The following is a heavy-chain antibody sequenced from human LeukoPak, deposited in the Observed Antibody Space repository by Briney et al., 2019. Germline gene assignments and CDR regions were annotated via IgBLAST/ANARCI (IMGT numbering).Heavy chain of an antibody. D-gene: IGHD1-7*01. J-gene: IGHJ4*02. CDR3: AKDHLTGTTGIDY. CDR1: GFTFSSYS. V-gene: IGHV3-21*01. Sequence: GGSLRLSCAASGFTFSSYSMNWVRQAPGKGLEWVSSISSSSSYIYYADSVKGRFTISRDNAKNSLYLQMNSLRAEDTAVYYCAKDHLTGTTGIDYWGQGTLVTVSS. CDR2: ISSSSSYI.